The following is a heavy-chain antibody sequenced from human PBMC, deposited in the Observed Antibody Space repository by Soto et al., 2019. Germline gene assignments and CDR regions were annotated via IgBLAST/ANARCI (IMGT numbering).Heavy chain of an antibody. D-gene: IGHD3-9*01. J-gene: IGHJ5*01. CDR2: INSDGSST. V-gene: IGHV3-74*01. Sequence: PGGSLRHSCAASGFTFSSYWMHWVRQATGKGLVWVSRINSDGSSTSYAASVKGRFTLSRDHAKNTLYLQMNSLRTEDTAVYHCAIAPGYTILTGYSNWFDSWGHGT. CDR3: AIAPGYTILTGYSNWFDS. CDR1: GFTFSSYW.